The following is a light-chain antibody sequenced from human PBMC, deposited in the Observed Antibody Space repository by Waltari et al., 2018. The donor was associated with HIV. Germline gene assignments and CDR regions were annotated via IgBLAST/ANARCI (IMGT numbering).Light chain of an antibody. Sequence: SYVLTQPPSVSVAPGKTARITCGGNNIGSKRVHWYQQKPGQAPVLVIYNESDRPSGIPERFSGSNSENTATLTISRVEAGDEADYYCQVWDSSSDHPGVFGTGTKVTVL. CDR3: QVWDSSSDHPGV. CDR2: NES. CDR1: NIGSKR. V-gene: IGLV3-21*04. J-gene: IGLJ1*01.